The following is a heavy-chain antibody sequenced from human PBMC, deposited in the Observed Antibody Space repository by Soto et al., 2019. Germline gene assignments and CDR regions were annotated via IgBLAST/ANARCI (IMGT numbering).Heavy chain of an antibody. CDR1: GFTFSSYA. Sequence: QVQLVESGGGVVQPGRSLRLSCAASGFTFSSYAMHWVRQAPGKGLEWVAVISYDGSNKYYAESVKGRFTISRDNSKNTLYLQMNSLRAEDTAVYYCARDGDSGSSNYFDYWGQGTLVTVSS. J-gene: IGHJ4*02. V-gene: IGHV3-30-3*01. D-gene: IGHD1-26*01. CDR3: ARDGDSGSSNYFDY. CDR2: ISYDGSNK.